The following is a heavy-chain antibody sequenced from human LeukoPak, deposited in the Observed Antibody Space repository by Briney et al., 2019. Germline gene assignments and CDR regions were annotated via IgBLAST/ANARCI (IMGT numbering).Heavy chain of an antibody. CDR3: ASGLFANYYYGMDV. CDR1: GFTLNPYS. D-gene: IGHD3-22*01. CDR2: ISSSGGTT. J-gene: IGHJ6*02. V-gene: IGHV3-48*02. Sequence: GGSLRLSCTASGFTLNPYSMNWVRQAPGKGLEWVSYISSSGGTTFYADSVKGRFTISRDNAKNSLFLQMNSLRDEDTAVYYCASGLFANYYYGMDVWGQGTTVTVSS.